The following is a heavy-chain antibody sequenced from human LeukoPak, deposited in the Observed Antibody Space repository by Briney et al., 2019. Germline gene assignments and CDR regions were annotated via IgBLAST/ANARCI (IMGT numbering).Heavy chain of an antibody. V-gene: IGHV3-11*04. D-gene: IGHD1-1*01. CDR2: ISSSGSTI. Sequence: GGSLRLSCAASGFTFSDFYMNWIRQAPGKGLEWVAYISSSGSTIYYADSVKGRFTISRDNAENSLYLQMNSLRAEDTAVYYCARDIGSGTTSYWGQGTPVTVSS. J-gene: IGHJ4*02. CDR3: ARDIGSGTTSY. CDR1: GFTFSDFY.